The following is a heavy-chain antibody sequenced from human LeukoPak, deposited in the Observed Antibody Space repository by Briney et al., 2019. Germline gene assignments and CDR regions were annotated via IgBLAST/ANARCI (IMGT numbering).Heavy chain of an antibody. J-gene: IGHJ4*02. D-gene: IGHD3-10*01. V-gene: IGHV4-39*07. Sequence: SETLSLTCTVSGGSISSSSYYWGWIRQPPGKGLEWIGSIYYSGSTYYNPSLKSRVTISVDTSKNQFSLKLSSVTAADTAVYYCARGDLAGYGYLGHWGQGTLVTVSS. CDR3: ARGDLAGYGYLGH. CDR1: GGSISSSSYY. CDR2: IYYSGST.